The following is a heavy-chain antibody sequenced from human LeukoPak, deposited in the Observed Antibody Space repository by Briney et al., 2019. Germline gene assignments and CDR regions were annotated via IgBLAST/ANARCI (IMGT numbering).Heavy chain of an antibody. V-gene: IGHV3-21*01. D-gene: IGHD6-13*01. J-gene: IGHJ4*02. CDR2: ISSSSIYI. CDR1: GFTFSNYR. Sequence: GGSLRLSCAASGFTFSNYRMNWVRQAPGKGLEWVSSISSSSIYIYYADSLKGRFTISRDNAKNSLYLQMNSLRAEDTAVYYCARWRQQLVRGFDYWGQGTLVTVSS. CDR3: ARWRQQLVRGFDY.